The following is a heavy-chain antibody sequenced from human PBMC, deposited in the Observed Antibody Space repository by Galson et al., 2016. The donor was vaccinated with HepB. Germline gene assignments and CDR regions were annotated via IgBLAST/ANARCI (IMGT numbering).Heavy chain of an antibody. J-gene: IGHJ6*03. D-gene: IGHD1-1*01. CDR2: ICSRRSYT. V-gene: IGHV3-11*06. Sequence: SLRLSCAASGFTFSDYYMSWIRQTPGKGLEWVSSICSRRSYTNYADSVKVRFTISRDNSRNTLYLQMNSLRAVDTAVYYCARHGSNSYYYMDVWGKGTTVTVSS. CDR3: ARHGSNSYYYMDV. CDR1: GFTFSDYY.